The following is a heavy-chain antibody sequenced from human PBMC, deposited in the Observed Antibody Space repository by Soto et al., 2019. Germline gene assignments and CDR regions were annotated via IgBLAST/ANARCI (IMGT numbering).Heavy chain of an antibody. J-gene: IGHJ5*02. CDR3: ARVPPYYQDSIGYQPFQP. D-gene: IGHD3-22*01. Sequence: SETLSLPCTVSGASIISDGYYWTWIRQHPGQGLEWLGYIHYSGGATYSPSYNPSLKSLIAISVDTSKRLFSLKLTSVSAADTAVYYCARVPPYYQDSIGYQPFQPWGQGTLVTSPQ. CDR2: IHYSGGATYSP. V-gene: IGHV4-31*01. CDR1: GASIISDGYY.